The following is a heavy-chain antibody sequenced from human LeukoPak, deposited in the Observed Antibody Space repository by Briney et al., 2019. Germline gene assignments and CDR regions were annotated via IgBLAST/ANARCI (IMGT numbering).Heavy chain of an antibody. J-gene: IGHJ3*02. Sequence: GGSLRLSCAASGFTFSSYAMSWVRQAPGKGLEWVSAISDSGGSTYYADSVKGRFTISRDNSKNTVYLQMNSLRAEDTAVYYCARAVAGWDAFDIWGQGTMVTVSS. D-gene: IGHD6-19*01. CDR3: ARAVAGWDAFDI. CDR2: ISDSGGST. CDR1: GFTFSSYA. V-gene: IGHV3-23*01.